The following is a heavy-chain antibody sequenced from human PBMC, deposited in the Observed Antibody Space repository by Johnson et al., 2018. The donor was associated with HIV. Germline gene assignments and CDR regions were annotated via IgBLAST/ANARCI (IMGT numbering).Heavy chain of an antibody. CDR3: ARGGRYSESVNDAHDI. CDR1: GFTFSDYY. J-gene: IGHJ3*02. CDR2: ISSSGSTI. Sequence: QVQVVESGGGVVRPGGSLRLSCAASGFTFSDYYMSWIRQAPGKGLEWVSYISSSGSTIYYADSVKGRFTISRDNSENTLYLQMNSLRAEDTAVYYCARGGRYSESVNDAHDIWGQGTKVTVSS. D-gene: IGHD1-26*01. V-gene: IGHV3-11*04.